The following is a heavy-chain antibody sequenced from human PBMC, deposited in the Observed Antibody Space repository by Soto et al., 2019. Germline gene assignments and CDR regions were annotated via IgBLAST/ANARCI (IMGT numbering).Heavy chain of an antibody. CDR3: ARDGRLIVGKGYYYGMDV. CDR1: GFTFSSYA. V-gene: IGHV3-30-3*01. CDR2: ISYDGSNK. J-gene: IGHJ6*02. D-gene: IGHD2-21*01. Sequence: QVQLVESGGGVVQPGRSLRLSCAASGFTFSSYAMHWVRQAPGKGLEWVAVISYDGSNKYYADSVKGRFTISRDNSKNTLYLQMNSRRAEDTAVYYCARDGRLIVGKGYYYGMDVWGQGTTVTVSS.